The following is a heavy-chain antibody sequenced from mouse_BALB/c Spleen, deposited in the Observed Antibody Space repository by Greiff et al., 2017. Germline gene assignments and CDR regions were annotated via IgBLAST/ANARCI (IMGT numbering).Heavy chain of an antibody. CDR2: IWGGGST. CDR3: ARSDGYYVSWCFDV. CDR1: GFSLSSYS. J-gene: IGHJ1*01. D-gene: IGHD2-3*01. V-gene: IGHV2-6-4*01. Sequence: VKLVESGPGLVAPSQTLSITCTASGFSLSSYSVHWVRQPPGKGLEWLGRIWGGGSTDYNSALKSRLSISKDNAKSQVFLKMNSLQTDDTAMYFWARSDGYYVSWCFDVWGEGTTVTVSA.